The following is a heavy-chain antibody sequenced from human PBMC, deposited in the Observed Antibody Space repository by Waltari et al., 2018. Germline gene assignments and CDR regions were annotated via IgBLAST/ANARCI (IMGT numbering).Heavy chain of an antibody. D-gene: IGHD2-15*01. V-gene: IGHV3-23*04. CDR2: ISGSGGST. J-gene: IGHJ4*02. CDR3: AKDTRSGGSSLEQLWLGVFFDY. CDR1: GFTFSSYA. Sequence: EVQLVESGGGLVQPGGSLRLSCAASGFTFSSYAMSWVRQAPGKGLEWVSAISGSGGSTYYADSVKCRFTISRDNSKNTLYLQMSSLRAEDTAVYYCAKDTRSGGSSLEQLWLGVFFDYWGQGTLVTVSS.